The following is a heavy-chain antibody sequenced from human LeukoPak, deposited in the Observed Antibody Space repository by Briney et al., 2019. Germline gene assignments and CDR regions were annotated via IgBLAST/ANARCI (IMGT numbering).Heavy chain of an antibody. J-gene: IGHJ6*03. CDR1: GFTFSSYG. V-gene: IGHV3-30*02. CDR3: AKDLGGQQLITKYYYYYYYMDV. CDR2: IRYDGSNK. Sequence: GGSLRLSCAASGFTFSSYGMHWVRQAPGKGLEWVAFIRYDGSNKYYADSVKGRFTISRDNSKNTLYLQMNSLRAEDTAVYYCAKDLGGQQLITKYYYYYYYMDVWGKGTTVTISS. D-gene: IGHD6-13*01.